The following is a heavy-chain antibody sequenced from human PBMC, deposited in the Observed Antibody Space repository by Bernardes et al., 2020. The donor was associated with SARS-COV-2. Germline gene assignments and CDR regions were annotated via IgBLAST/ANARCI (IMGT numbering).Heavy chain of an antibody. CDR1: GFTFSSYS. CDR3: AREGGKGGWWLAQEYYFDY. V-gene: IGHV3-48*02. CDR2: ISSSSSTI. D-gene: IGHD2-15*01. Sequence: GGSLRLSCAASGFTFSSYSMNWVRQAPGKGLEWVSYISSSSSTIYYADSVKGRFTISRDNAKNSLYLQMNSLRDEDTAVYYCAREGGKGGWWLAQEYYFDYWGQGTLVTVSS. J-gene: IGHJ4*02.